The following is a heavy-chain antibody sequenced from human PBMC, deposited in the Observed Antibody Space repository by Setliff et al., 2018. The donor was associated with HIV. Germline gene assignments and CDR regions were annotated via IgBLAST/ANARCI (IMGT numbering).Heavy chain of an antibody. Sequence: SETLSLTCVVSGDSISRSRYYWGWIRQPPGKGLEWIGSFYYSVTTNYNPSLKSRATISLDTSKNQFSLKLTSVTAADTAVYYCARGGTSSNWFGPWGQGTLVTVSS. CDR3: ARGGTSSNWFGP. CDR2: FYYSVTT. CDR1: GDSISRSRYY. V-gene: IGHV4-39*07. D-gene: IGHD2-2*01. J-gene: IGHJ5*02.